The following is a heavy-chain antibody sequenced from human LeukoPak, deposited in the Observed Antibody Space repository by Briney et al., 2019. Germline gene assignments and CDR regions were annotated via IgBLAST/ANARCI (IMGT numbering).Heavy chain of an antibody. J-gene: IGHJ4*02. CDR2: IYYSGST. Sequence: PSETLSLTCTVSGGSISSSYWSWILQPPGKGLEWIGYIYYSGSTNYNPSLKSRVTISVDTSKNQFSLKLNSVTAADTAVYYCARQGPLTTAVTTRTNPFDYWGQGTLVTVSS. V-gene: IGHV4-59*08. D-gene: IGHD4-11*01. CDR3: ARQGPLTTAVTTRTNPFDY. CDR1: GGSISSSY.